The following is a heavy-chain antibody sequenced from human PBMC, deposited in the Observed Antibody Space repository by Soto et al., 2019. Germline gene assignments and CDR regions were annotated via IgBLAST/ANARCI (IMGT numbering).Heavy chain of an antibody. Sequence: EVHLVESEGGSVQPGGSLKLSCAGSGFAFSSYWIHWVRQVPGKGLVWVSRINGDGSTTSYADSVRGRFTISRDNAKDTLYLQMNSLRAEDTALYYCARVGQGRYYFDYWGQGTLVTVSS. CDR2: INGDGSTT. CDR3: ARVGQGRYYFDY. V-gene: IGHV3-74*01. J-gene: IGHJ4*02. CDR1: GFAFSSYW.